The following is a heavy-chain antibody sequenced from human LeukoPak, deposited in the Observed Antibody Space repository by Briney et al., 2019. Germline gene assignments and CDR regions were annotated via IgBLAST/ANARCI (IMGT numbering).Heavy chain of an antibody. D-gene: IGHD6-19*01. CDR2: IYSGSST. J-gene: IGHJ4*02. CDR3: ARDRSSGWYVYDY. V-gene: IGHV3-53*01. Sequence: PGGSLRLSCVASGFNVSSNYMSWVRQAPGKGLEWVSVIYSGSSTYYAESVKGRFTISRNTSKNTLYLQMNSLRADDTAVYYCARDRSSGWYVYDYWGQGTLVTVSS. CDR1: GFNVSSNY.